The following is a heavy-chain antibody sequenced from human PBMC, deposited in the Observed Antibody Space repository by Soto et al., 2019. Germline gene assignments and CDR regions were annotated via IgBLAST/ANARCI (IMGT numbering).Heavy chain of an antibody. Sequence: QVQLVQSGSEVKKPGASVKVSCKASGYTFSIFGINWVRQAPGQGLEWMGWISAYSGNTNYAQRFQGRVTMTTDTSTTTAYMELTSLRSDDTAVYYCARHLDNSGIEVCGQGTTVTVSS. D-gene: IGHD1-1*01. CDR3: ARHLDNSGIEV. J-gene: IGHJ6*02. CDR2: ISAYSGNT. CDR1: GYTFSIFG. V-gene: IGHV1-18*01.